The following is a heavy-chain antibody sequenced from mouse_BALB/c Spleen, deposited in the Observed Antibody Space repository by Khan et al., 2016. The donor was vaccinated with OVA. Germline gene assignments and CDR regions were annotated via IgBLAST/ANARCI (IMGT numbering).Heavy chain of an antibody. J-gene: IGHJ3*01. Sequence: EVELVESGGGLVKPGGSLKLSCAASGFTFSDYYMYLVRQTPEKRLEWVATISDGGSYTYYPDSVKGRFTISRDNAKNNLYLQMGSLKAEDTAMDYCARAGYGGFAYWGQGTLVTVSA. D-gene: IGHD1-1*02. CDR1: GFTFSDYY. CDR2: ISDGGSYT. V-gene: IGHV5-4*02. CDR3: ARAGYGGFAY.